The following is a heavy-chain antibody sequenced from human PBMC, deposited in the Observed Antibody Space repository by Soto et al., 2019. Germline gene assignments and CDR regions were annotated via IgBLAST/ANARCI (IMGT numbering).Heavy chain of an antibody. CDR1: GYTFIDLY. V-gene: IGHV1-2*02. Sequence: ASVKVSCKTSGYTFIDLYIHWVRQAPGQGLEWMGWINPNSGGTNYAQNFQGRVTMTRDTSISTVYKELSRLRSDDTAVYYCATSRTSIAVTGETEYYFDYWGQGTLVTVSS. J-gene: IGHJ4*02. CDR2: INPNSGGT. CDR3: ATSRTSIAVTGETEYYFDY. D-gene: IGHD6-19*01.